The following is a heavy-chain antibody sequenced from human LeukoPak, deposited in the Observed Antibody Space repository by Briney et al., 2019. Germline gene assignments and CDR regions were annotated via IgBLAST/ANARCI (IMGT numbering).Heavy chain of an antibody. CDR2: ISSDSNYI. V-gene: IGHV3-21*01. CDR3: ARSVTMIVDWLDP. CDR1: GFTFSSYE. Sequence: GGSLRLSCAASGFTFSSYEMNWVRQAPGKGLEWVSSISSDSNYIYYADSVKGRFTISRDNAKNSLYLQMNSLRAEDTAVYYCARSVTMIVDWLDPWGQGTLVTVSS. D-gene: IGHD3-22*01. J-gene: IGHJ5*02.